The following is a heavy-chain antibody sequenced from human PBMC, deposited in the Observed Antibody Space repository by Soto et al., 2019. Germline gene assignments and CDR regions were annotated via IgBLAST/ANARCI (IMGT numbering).Heavy chain of an antibody. D-gene: IGHD5-12*01. CDR2: IGGNGGTT. Sequence: EVQLLDSGGGLVQPGGSLRLPCVASGFTFSTYAMSWVRQAPGKGLEWVSGIGGNGGTTRYADSVKGRFTISRDNSKNTVYLQMNSLRVEDTAVYYCAKTLYGGCDYWGRGTLVTVSS. J-gene: IGHJ4*02. V-gene: IGHV3-23*01. CDR3: AKTLYGGCDY. CDR1: GFTFSTYA.